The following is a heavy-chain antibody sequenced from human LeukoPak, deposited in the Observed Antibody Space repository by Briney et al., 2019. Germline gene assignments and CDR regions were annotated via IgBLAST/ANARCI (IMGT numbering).Heavy chain of an antibody. D-gene: IGHD2-2*01. Sequence: SVKVSCKASGGTFSSYAISWVRQAPGQGLEWMGGIIPIFGTANYAQKFQGRVTITADESTSTAYMELSSLRSEDTAVYYCARERGYGIVVPAAINTGGYYYYYYMDVWGKGTTVTVSS. CDR2: IIPIFGTA. J-gene: IGHJ6*03. CDR3: ARERGYGIVVPAAINTGGYYYYYYMDV. V-gene: IGHV1-69*13. CDR1: GGTFSSYA.